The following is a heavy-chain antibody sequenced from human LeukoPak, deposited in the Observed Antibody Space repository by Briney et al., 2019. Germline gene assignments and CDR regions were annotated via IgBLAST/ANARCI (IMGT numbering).Heavy chain of an antibody. CDR2: INPNSGGGT. Sequence: ASVKVSCKASGYTFTDYYIHWVRQAPGQGLEWMGRINPNSGGGTNYAQKFQGRVTKTGDTSISTAYMELSRLRSDDTAVYYCARIINGWYYFDYWGQGTLVTVSS. CDR1: GYTFTDYY. CDR3: ARIINGWYYFDY. J-gene: IGHJ4*02. V-gene: IGHV1-2*06. D-gene: IGHD6-19*01.